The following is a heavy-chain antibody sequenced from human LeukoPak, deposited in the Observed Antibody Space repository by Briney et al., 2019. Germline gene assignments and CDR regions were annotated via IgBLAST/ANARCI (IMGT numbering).Heavy chain of an antibody. D-gene: IGHD7-27*01. Sequence: SSETLSLTCTVSGGSISSSTYYWGWIRQPPGKGLEGIGSIYYSGGTYCSPSVESRVTIPVDTSTNQFPLKLSSVTAADTAVYYCAREFSLGSYFDYWGQGTLVTVSS. CDR2: IYYSGGT. CDR3: AREFSLGSYFDY. CDR1: GGSISSSTYY. V-gene: IGHV4-39*06. J-gene: IGHJ4*02.